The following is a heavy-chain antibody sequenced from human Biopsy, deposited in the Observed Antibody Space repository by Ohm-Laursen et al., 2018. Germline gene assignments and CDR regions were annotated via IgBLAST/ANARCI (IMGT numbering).Heavy chain of an antibody. J-gene: IGHJ5*02. CDR3: ARAPPLIRGVVESWFDP. Sequence: SETLSLTCTVSGGYISHHYWPWIRQPAGQGREWIGRIYITGETDYNPSRKSRVTMSEDSAKKQFLLKLKSVTAADTAIYYCARAPPLIRGVVESWFDPWGQGILVTVSS. V-gene: IGHV4-4*07. CDR1: GGYISHHY. D-gene: IGHD3-10*01. CDR2: IYITGET.